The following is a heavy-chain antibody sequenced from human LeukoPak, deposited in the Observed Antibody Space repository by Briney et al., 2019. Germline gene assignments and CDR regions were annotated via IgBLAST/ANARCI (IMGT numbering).Heavy chain of an antibody. V-gene: IGHV5-51*01. J-gene: IGHJ3*02. Sequence: GESLKISCKASGYSFTSYWIGWVRQVPGKGLEWMGIIYPGDSYTRYSPSFQGQVTISADKSISTAYLQWSSLKASDTAMYYCARAQSYYYTSGSYPYDAFDIWGQGTMVTVSS. D-gene: IGHD3-10*01. CDR1: GYSFTSYW. CDR3: ARAQSYYYTSGSYPYDAFDI. CDR2: IYPGDSYT.